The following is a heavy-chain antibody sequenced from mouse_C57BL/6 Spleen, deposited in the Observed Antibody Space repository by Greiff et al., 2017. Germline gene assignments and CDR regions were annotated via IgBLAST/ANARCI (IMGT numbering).Heavy chain of an antibody. V-gene: IGHV3-6*01. CDR3: ARPDYGNFYFDY. CDR1: GYSITSGYY. J-gene: IGHJ2*01. D-gene: IGHD2-1*01. CDR2: ISYDGSN. Sequence: EVKLMESGPGLVKPSQSLSLTCSVTGYSITSGYYWNWIRQFPGNKLEWMGYISYDGSNNYNPSLKNRISITRDTSKNQFFLKLNSVTTEDTATYYCARPDYGNFYFDYWGQGTTLTVSS.